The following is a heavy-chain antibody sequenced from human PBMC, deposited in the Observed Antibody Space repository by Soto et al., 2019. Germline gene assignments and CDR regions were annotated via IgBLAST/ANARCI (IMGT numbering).Heavy chain of an antibody. V-gene: IGHV1-2*02. CDR1: GYTFIDYY. CDR3: GRRRAVAGITDEAFEL. J-gene: IGHJ3*01. CDR2: INPNSGGT. Sequence: ASVKVSCNASGYTFIDYYIHWVRQAPGQGLEWMGWINPNSGGTNYAQKFLGRVTMTRDTSINTSYMELSSIMTDDTAAYYCGRRRAVAGITDEAFELLGQGTMVT. D-gene: IGHD6-19*01.